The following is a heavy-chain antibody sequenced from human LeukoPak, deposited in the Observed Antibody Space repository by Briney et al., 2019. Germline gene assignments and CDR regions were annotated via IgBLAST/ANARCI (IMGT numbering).Heavy chain of an antibody. J-gene: IGHJ5*02. Sequence: GGSLRLSCAASGFTFDDYAMHWVRQAPGKGLEWVSGISWNSGSIGYADSVKGRFTISRDNAKNSLYLQMNSLRAEDTALYYCAKAHSSDYGWFDPWGQGTLVTVSS. CDR2: ISWNSGSI. CDR1: GFTFDDYA. CDR3: AKAHSSDYGWFDP. D-gene: IGHD3-16*01. V-gene: IGHV3-9*01.